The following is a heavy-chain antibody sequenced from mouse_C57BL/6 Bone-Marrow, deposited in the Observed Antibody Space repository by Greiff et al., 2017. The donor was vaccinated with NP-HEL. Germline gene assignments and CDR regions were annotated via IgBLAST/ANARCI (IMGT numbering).Heavy chain of an antibody. J-gene: IGHJ4*01. D-gene: IGHD1-1*01. CDR3: VRVITTVVATNYYAMDY. CDR1: GFTFNTYA. Sequence: EVQVVESGGGLVQPKGSLKLSCAASGFTFNTYAMHWVRQAPGKGLEWVARIRSKSSNYATYYADSVKDRFTISRDDSQSMLYLQMNNLKTEDTAMYYCVRVITTVVATNYYAMDYWGQGTSVTVSS. CDR2: IRSKSSNYAT. V-gene: IGHV10-3*01.